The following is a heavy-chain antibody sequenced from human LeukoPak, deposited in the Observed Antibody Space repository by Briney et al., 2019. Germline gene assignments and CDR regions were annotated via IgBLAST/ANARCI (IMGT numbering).Heavy chain of an antibody. D-gene: IGHD3-22*01. Sequence: SETLSLTCTVSGGSISSYYWSWIRQPPGKGLEWIGYIYYSGSTSYNPSLKSRVTISVDTSKNQFSLKLSSVTAADTAVYYCARDRYYYDSSGYRIFDYWGQGTLVTVSS. CDR3: ARDRYYYDSSGYRIFDY. CDR2: IYYSGST. J-gene: IGHJ4*02. V-gene: IGHV4-59*12. CDR1: GGSISSYY.